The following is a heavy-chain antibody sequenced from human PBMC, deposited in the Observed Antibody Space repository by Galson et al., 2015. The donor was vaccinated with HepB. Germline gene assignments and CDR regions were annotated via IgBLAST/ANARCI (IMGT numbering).Heavy chain of an antibody. J-gene: IGHJ3*01. V-gene: IGHV3-23*01. CDR3: AKARIAMIRGHDAFDF. CDR2: ISGSGGSS. D-gene: IGHD3-10*01. Sequence: FLRLSCAASGFIFDSFAMHWVRHTPERGLEWVAAISGSGGSSYYADFVKGRFNISRDNSNKTVYLQMNSLRVEDTALYYCAKARIAMIRGHDAFDFWGQGTVVTVS. CDR1: GFIFDSFA.